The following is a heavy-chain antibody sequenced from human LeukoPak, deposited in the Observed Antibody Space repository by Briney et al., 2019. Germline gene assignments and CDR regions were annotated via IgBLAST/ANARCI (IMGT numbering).Heavy chain of an antibody. CDR3: AKGSGSGWHGGLDP. Sequence: PGGSLRHSCAVCGFTFSSYAMNWVRQAPWKELEWVSIITDSGTNTYYGDSVKGRFTISRDNSKNTLYLQMSSLRAEDTAVYYCAKGSGSGWHGGLDPWGQGTLVTVSS. CDR1: GFTFSSYA. J-gene: IGHJ5*02. CDR2: ITDSGTNT. D-gene: IGHD6-19*01. V-gene: IGHV3-23*01.